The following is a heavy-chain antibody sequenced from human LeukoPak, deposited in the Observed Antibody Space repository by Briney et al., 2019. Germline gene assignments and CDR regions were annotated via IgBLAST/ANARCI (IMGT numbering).Heavy chain of an antibody. J-gene: IGHJ3*01. CDR2: VNSKTGGT. CDR3: AREFSSKLEWLAYVTGDDAFDG. Sequence: ASVQVSCQAFGYSFIGYHLHWLRQAPRQGLGWMGWVNSKTGGTNYARKFQGRVTMTRATSINTVNMELSRLTSDDTAGYYCAREFSSKLEWLAYVTGDDAFDGWGQATIMTAS. D-gene: IGHD3-3*01. V-gene: IGHV1-2*02. CDR1: GYSFIGYH.